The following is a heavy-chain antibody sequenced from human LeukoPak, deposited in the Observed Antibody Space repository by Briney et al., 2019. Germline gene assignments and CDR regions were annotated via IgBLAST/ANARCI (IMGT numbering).Heavy chain of an antibody. CDR3: ARDWYYYGSGSFDY. J-gene: IGHJ4*02. CDR2: MNPNSGNT. D-gene: IGHD3-10*01. Sequence: GASVKVSCKASGYTFTSYDVNWVRQATGQGLEWMGWMNPNSGNTGYAQKFQGRVTMTRNTSISTAYMELSSLRSEDTAVYYCARDWYYYGSGSFDYWGQGTLVTVSS. CDR1: GYTFTSYD. V-gene: IGHV1-8*01.